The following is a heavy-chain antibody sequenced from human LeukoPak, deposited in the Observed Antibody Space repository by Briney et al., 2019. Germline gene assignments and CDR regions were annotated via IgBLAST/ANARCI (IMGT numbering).Heavy chain of an antibody. CDR2: IYYSGST. V-gene: IGHV4-61*01. CDR3: ARAPSVLRFLEWFYYYMDV. D-gene: IGHD3-3*01. CDR1: GGSVSSGSYY. J-gene: IGHJ6*03. Sequence: SETLSLTCTVSGGSVSSGSYYWSWIRHPPGKGLEWNGYIYYSGSTNYKPSLKSRVTISVDTSKNQFSLKLSSVTAADTAVYYCARAPSVLRFLEWFYYYMDVWGKGTTVTVSS.